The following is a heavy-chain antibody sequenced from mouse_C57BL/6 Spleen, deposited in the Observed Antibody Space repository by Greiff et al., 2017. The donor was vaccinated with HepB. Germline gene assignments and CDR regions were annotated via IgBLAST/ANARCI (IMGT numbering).Heavy chain of an antibody. D-gene: IGHD2-5*01. CDR3: ARYLSLYYSNYQALDY. V-gene: IGHV1-50*01. Sequence: QVQLQQPGAELVKPGASVKLSCKASGYTFTSYWMQWVKQRPGQGLEWIGEIAPSDSYTNSNQKFKGKATLTVDTSSSTAYMKLSSLTSDDSEVYYCARYLSLYYSNYQALDYWGQGTSVTVSS. J-gene: IGHJ4*01. CDR2: IAPSDSYT. CDR1: GYTFTSYW.